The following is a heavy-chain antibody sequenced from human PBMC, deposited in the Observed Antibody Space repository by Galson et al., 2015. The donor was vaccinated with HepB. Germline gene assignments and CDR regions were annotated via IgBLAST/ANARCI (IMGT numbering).Heavy chain of an antibody. Sequence: SLRLSCAASGFTFSSYAMSWVRQAPGKGLEWVSAISGSGGSTYYADSVKGRFTISRDNSKNTLYLQMNSLRAEDTAVYYCSMVVYQLLSVYWGQGTLVTVSS. V-gene: IGHV3-23*01. D-gene: IGHD2-2*01. CDR1: GFTFSSYA. CDR2: ISGSGGST. J-gene: IGHJ4*02. CDR3: SMVVYQLLSVY.